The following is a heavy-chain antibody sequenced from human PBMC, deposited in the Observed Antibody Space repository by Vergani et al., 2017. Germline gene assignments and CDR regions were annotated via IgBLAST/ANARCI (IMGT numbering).Heavy chain of an antibody. D-gene: IGHD2-2*01. J-gene: IGHJ6*02. Sequence: EVQLVESGGGVVRPGGSLRLSCAASGFTFDDYGMSWVRQAPGKGLEWVSGINWNGGSTGYADSVKGRFTISRDNAKNSLYLQMNSLRAEDTALYYCARVRCSSTSGYAGGIYYYYGMDVWGQGTTVTVSS. CDR3: ARVRCSSTSGYAGGIYYYYGMDV. V-gene: IGHV3-20*04. CDR1: GFTFDDYG. CDR2: INWNGGST.